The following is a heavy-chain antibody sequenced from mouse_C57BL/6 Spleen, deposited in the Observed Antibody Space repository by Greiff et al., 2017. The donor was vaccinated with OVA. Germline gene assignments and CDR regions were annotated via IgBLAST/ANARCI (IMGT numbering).Heavy chain of an antibody. J-gene: IGHJ2*01. V-gene: IGHV1-42*01. D-gene: IGHD2-4*01. Sequence: VQLKESGPELVKPGASVKISCKASGYSFTGYYMNWVKQSPEKSLEWIGEINPSTGGTTYNQKFKAKATLTVDKSSSTAYMQLKSLTSEDSAVYYCARVLYDYDFYYFDYWGQGTTLTVSS. CDR3: ARVLYDYDFYYFDY. CDR2: INPSTGGT. CDR1: GYSFTGYY.